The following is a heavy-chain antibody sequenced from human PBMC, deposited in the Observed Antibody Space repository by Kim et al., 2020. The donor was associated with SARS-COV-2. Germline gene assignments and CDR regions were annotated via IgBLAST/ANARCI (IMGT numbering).Heavy chain of an antibody. D-gene: IGHD3-10*01. Sequence: GGSLRLSCAASGFTFGDYAMHWVRQAPGKGLEWVSGISWNSGSIGYADSVKGRFTISRDNAKNSLYLQMNSLRAEDTALYYCAAITMVRGVILYYGMDVWGQGTTVTVSS. V-gene: IGHV3-9*01. CDR3: AAITMVRGVILYYGMDV. CDR2: ISWNSGSI. CDR1: GFTFGDYA. J-gene: IGHJ6*02.